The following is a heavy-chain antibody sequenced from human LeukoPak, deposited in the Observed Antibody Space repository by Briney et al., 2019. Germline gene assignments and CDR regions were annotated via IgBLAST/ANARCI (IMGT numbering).Heavy chain of an antibody. Sequence: PSGTLSLTCAVSGGSVSSSNWWSWVRQPPGKGLEWIGEIYHSGSTNYNPSLKSRVTISIDKSKNQFSLKLSSVTAADTAVYYCASWDYYDSSGFDYWGQGTLVTVSS. CDR3: ASWDYYDSSGFDY. CDR2: IYHSGST. CDR1: GGSVSSSNW. D-gene: IGHD3-22*01. J-gene: IGHJ4*02. V-gene: IGHV4-4*02.